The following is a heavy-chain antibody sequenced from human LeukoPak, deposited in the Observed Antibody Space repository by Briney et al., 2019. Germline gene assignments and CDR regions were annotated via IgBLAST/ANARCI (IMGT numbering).Heavy chain of an antibody. CDR3: ARGGRWSGYYTKAAFDI. CDR1: GGSFSGYY. V-gene: IGHV4-34*01. D-gene: IGHD3-3*01. Sequence: PSETLSLTCAVYGGSFSGYYCSWIRQPPGKGLEWIGEINHSGSTNYNPSLKSRVTISVDTSKNQFSLKLSSVTAADTAVYYCARGGRWSGYYTKAAFDIWGQGTMVTVSS. J-gene: IGHJ3*02. CDR2: INHSGST.